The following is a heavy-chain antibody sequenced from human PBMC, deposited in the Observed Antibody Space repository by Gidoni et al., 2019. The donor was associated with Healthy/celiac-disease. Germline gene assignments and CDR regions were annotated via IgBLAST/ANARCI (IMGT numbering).Heavy chain of an antibody. CDR1: GGTFSSYA. CDR2: IIPIFGTA. J-gene: IGHJ4*02. CDR3: ARVRYSGSYYDGYYFDY. D-gene: IGHD1-26*01. V-gene: IGHV1-69*01. Sequence: QVQLVQSGAEVKKPGSSVKVSCKASGGTFSSYAISWVRQAPGQGLEWMGGIIPIFGTANYAQKFQGRVTITADESTSTAYMELSSLRSEDTAVYYCARVRYSGSYYDGYYFDYWGQGTLVTVSS.